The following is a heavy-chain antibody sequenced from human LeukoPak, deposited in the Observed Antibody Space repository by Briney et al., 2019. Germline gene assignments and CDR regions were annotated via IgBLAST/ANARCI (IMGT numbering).Heavy chain of an antibody. D-gene: IGHD6-19*01. J-gene: IGHJ4*02. CDR3: ARDQGSSGWYGSHFELGY. CDR2: INTNTGNP. Sequence: ASVKVSCKASGYTFTSYAMNWVRQAPGQGLEWMGWINTNTGNPTYAQGFTGRFVFSLDTSVSTAYLQISSLKAEDTAVYYCARDQGSSGWYGSHFELGYWGQGTLVTVSS. V-gene: IGHV7-4-1*02. CDR1: GYTFTSYA.